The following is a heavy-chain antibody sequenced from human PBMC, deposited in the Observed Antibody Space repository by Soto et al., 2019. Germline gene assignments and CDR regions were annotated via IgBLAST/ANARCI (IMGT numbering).Heavy chain of an antibody. D-gene: IGHD2-2*02. CDR3: ATCTSCYTKSYYYGMDV. Sequence: PGGSLRLSCAASGFAFSSYAMSWVRQAPGKGLEWVSAISGSGGSTYYADSVKGRFTISRDNSKNTLYLQMNSLRAEDTAVYYCATCTSCYTKSYYYGMDVWGQGTTVTVSS. V-gene: IGHV3-23*01. CDR1: GFAFSSYA. CDR2: ISGSGGST. J-gene: IGHJ6*02.